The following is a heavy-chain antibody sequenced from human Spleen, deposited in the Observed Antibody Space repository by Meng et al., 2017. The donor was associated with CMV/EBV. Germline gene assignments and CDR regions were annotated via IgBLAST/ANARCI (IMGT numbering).Heavy chain of an antibody. Sequence: GGSLRLSCAVSGFTFSNYWMTWVRQAPGMGLEWVANINQDGGDIYYVDSLKGRFSISRDNAKNSLYLHMNSLRAEDTAMYYCVRGGYAELEYWGQGTLVTVSS. CDR1: GFTFSNYW. D-gene: IGHD2-2*01. V-gene: IGHV3-7*04. CDR2: INQDGGDI. CDR3: VRGGYAELEY. J-gene: IGHJ4*02.